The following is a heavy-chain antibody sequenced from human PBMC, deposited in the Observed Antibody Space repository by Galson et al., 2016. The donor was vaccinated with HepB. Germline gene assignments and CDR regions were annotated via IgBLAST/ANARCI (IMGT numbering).Heavy chain of an antibody. Sequence: SVKVSCKASGYTFTSLTLHWVRQAPGQSLQWMGWINAGNGNTKFSQKFQDRLTITTDTSASTSYVELSSLRSEDTAVYYCAKLGSGWCLDYWGQGTPVTVSS. CDR2: INAGNGNT. J-gene: IGHJ4*02. V-gene: IGHV1-3*01. CDR3: AKLGSGWCLDY. D-gene: IGHD6-19*01. CDR1: GYTFTSLT.